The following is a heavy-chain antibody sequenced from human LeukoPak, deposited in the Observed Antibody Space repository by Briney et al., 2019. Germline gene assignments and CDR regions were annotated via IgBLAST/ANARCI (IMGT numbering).Heavy chain of an antibody. CDR1: GGAISGRRDY. CDR3: ARNVSRGEPGGAFDM. V-gene: IGHV4-39*01. CDR2: IYYSGST. J-gene: IGHJ3*02. D-gene: IGHD3-16*01. Sequence: SETLSLTCTVSGGAISGRRDYWGWIRQPPGKGLEWIASIYYSGSTHYNPSLKSRVTISVDTSRNQFSLELRTATAADSAIYYCARNVSRGEPGGAFDMWGQGTTDIVSS.